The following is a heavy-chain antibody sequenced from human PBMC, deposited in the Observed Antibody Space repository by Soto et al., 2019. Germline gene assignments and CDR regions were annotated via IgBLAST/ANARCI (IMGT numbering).Heavy chain of an antibody. CDR3: ARVGSYDSWIPTDY. Sequence: GGSLRLSCATSGFTVSNYAMSWVRQAPGKGLEWVAGISGGGGNTYYADSVKGRFTISRDNSKNTLYLQMNSLRAEDTAVYYCARVGSYDSWIPTDYWGPGPLVTVSS. CDR1: GFTVSNYA. J-gene: IGHJ4*02. D-gene: IGHD3-3*01. CDR2: ISGGGGNT. V-gene: IGHV3-23*01.